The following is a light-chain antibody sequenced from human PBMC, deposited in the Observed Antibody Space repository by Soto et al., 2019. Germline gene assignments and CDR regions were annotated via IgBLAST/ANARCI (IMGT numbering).Light chain of an antibody. Sequence: DIQMTQSPSTLSAYVGDRVTITCRASQSISSWLAWYQQKPGKAPKLLIYDASTLESGVPSRFSGSGSGTEFTLTISSLQPDDFATSYCQQYSSYLYTFGQGTKLEIK. V-gene: IGKV1-5*01. CDR1: QSISSW. CDR2: DAS. J-gene: IGKJ2*01. CDR3: QQYSSYLYT.